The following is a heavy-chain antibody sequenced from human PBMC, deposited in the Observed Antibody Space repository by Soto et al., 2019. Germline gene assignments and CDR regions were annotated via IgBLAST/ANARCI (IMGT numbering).Heavy chain of an antibody. CDR1: GFTFDDYA. V-gene: IGHV3-9*01. J-gene: IGHJ6*03. Sequence: GGSLRLSCAASGFTFDDYAMHWVRQAPGKGLEWVSGISWNSGSIGYADSVKGRFTISRDNAKNSLYLQMNSLRAEDTALYYCTRGEREPRYYYYYYMDVWGKGTTVTVSS. CDR2: ISWNSGSI. D-gene: IGHD3-16*01. CDR3: TRGEREPRYYYYYYMDV.